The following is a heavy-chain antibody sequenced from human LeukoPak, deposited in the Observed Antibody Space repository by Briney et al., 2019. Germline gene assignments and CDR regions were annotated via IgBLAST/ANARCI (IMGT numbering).Heavy chain of an antibody. J-gene: IGHJ4*02. Sequence: GGSLRLSCAASGFTFSRSGVNWVRQAPGKGLEWVSSISSGSTYIYYADAVKGRFTISRDNAKNSLYLQMNSLTAEDTAVYYCARDVDTSAYFRFDYWGQGALVTVSS. V-gene: IGHV3-21*01. CDR2: ISSGSTYI. D-gene: IGHD3-22*01. CDR1: GFTFSRSG. CDR3: ARDVDTSAYFRFDY.